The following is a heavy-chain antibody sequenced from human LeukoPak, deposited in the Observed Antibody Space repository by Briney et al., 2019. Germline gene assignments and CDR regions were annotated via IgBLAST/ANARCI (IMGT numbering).Heavy chain of an antibody. V-gene: IGHV3-21*01. D-gene: IGHD3-22*01. CDR1: GFTFSSYS. Sequence: PGGSLRLSCAASGFTFSSYSMNWVRQAPGKGLEWVSSISSSSGYIYYADSVKGRFTISRDNAKNTLYLQMNSLRAEDTAVYYCAKGEFEDSSGYYWTGSQRLDYWGQGTLVTVSS. J-gene: IGHJ4*02. CDR2: ISSSSGYI. CDR3: AKGEFEDSSGYYWTGSQRLDY.